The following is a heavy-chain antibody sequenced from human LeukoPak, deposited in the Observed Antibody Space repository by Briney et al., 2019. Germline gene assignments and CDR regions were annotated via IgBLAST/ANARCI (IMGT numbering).Heavy chain of an antibody. CDR1: GYTFTSYD. D-gene: IGHD6-6*01. Sequence: ASVNVSYKASGYTFTSYDINWVRQATGQGLEWMGWMNHNSGNTGYAQKFQGRVTMTRNTSISTAYMELSSLRSEDTAVYYCARGRGRYSSSSLFGHWGQGTLVTVSS. J-gene: IGHJ4*02. CDR3: ARGRGRYSSSSLFGH. CDR2: MNHNSGNT. V-gene: IGHV1-8*01.